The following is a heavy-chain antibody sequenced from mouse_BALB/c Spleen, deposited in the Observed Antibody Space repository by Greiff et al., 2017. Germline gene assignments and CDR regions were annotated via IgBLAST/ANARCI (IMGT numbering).Heavy chain of an antibody. J-gene: IGHJ1*01. CDR1: GFTFSSYA. Sequence: EVQGVESGGGLVKPGGSLKLSCAASGFTFSSYAMSWVRQTPEKRLEWVATISSGGSYTYYPDSVKGRFTISRDNAKNTLYLQMSSLRSEDTAMYYCARNGNYWYFDVWGAGTTVTVSS. V-gene: IGHV5-9-3*01. CDR2: ISSGGSYT. D-gene: IGHD2-1*01. CDR3: ARNGNYWYFDV.